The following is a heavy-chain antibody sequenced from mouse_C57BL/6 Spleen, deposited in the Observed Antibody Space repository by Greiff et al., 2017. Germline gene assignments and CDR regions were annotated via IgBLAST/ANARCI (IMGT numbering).Heavy chain of an antibody. CDR3: ARQPTGYFDV. CDR2: IYPGDGDT. Sequence: VQLQQSGPELVKPGASVKISCKASGYAFSSSWMNWVKQRPGKGLEWIGRIYPGDGDTNYNGKFKGKATLTADKSSSTAYMQLSSLTSEDSAVYFCARQPTGYFDVWGTGTTVTVSS. CDR1: GYAFSSSW. J-gene: IGHJ1*03. D-gene: IGHD1-1*01. V-gene: IGHV1-82*01.